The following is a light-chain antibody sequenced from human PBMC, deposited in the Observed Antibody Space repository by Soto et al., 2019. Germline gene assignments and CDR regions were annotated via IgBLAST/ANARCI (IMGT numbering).Light chain of an antibody. CDR2: KAS. J-gene: IGKJ1*01. CDR3: QQYNSYSGT. CDR1: QSISSW. V-gene: IGKV1-5*03. Sequence: DIQMTQSPSTLSASVGDRVTITCRASQSISSWLAWYQQKPGKAPKLLIYKASSLESGVPSRFSGSGSGTEFTLTISSLQPDDFATYYCQQYNSYSGTCGQGTKVAIK.